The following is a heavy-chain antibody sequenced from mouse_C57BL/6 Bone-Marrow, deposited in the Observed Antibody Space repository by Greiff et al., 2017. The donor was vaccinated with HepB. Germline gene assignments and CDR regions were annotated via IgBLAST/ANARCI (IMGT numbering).Heavy chain of an antibody. D-gene: IGHD1-1*01. J-gene: IGHJ4*01. V-gene: IGHV3-3*01. Sequence: EVHLVESGPSLVRPSQTLSLTCTVTGFSINSDCYWIWIRQFPGNKLEYIGYTFYSGITYYNPSLESRTYITRDTSKNQFSLKLSSVTTEDTATYYCARAPYGSSYDYYAMDYWGQGTSVTVSS. CDR1: GFSINSDCY. CDR3: ARAPYGSSYDYYAMDY. CDR2: TFYSGIT.